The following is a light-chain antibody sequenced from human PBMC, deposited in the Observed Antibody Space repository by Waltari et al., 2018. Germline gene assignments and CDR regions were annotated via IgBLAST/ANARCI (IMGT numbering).Light chain of an antibody. Sequence: QSALTQSRSVSGSPGQSVTMSCTVPSSDVGAYAHVAWYQQRPGKAPQLMIYEARVRPSGVPDRFSGSKSGNTASLTISGLQNEDEADYYCCSYAGNYNLIFGGGTKVTVL. J-gene: IGLJ2*01. CDR2: EAR. CDR3: CSYAGNYNLI. CDR1: SSDVGAYAH. V-gene: IGLV2-11*01.